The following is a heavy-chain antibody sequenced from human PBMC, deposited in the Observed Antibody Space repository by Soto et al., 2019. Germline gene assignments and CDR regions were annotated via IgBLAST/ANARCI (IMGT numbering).Heavy chain of an antibody. CDR1: GYTFATYG. CDR2: ISGHNGDT. D-gene: IGHD3-10*01. Sequence: ASVKVSCKASGYTFATYGIAWVRQAPGQGLEWMGWISGHNGDTKYVQKFQGRVSMTTDTSTSTASMELRSLRSDDTAVYYCARSGSMPYYYYGMDVWGQGTTVTVSS. V-gene: IGHV1-18*01. J-gene: IGHJ6*02. CDR3: ARSGSMPYYYYGMDV.